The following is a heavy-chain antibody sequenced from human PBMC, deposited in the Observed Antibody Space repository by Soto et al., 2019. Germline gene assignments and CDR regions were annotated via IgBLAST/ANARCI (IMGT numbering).Heavy chain of an antibody. Sequence: PSETLSLTCSVSGASISSVSYYLGWIRQPPGKGLEWIGSIYYSGSAYYSPSLKSRVTMSVDTSKNQLSLELRSVTAADTAVYYCARLHCNSPNCVPLDPWGQGTQVTVSS. CDR1: GASISSVSYY. D-gene: IGHD2-2*01. CDR2: IYYSGSA. V-gene: IGHV4-39*01. J-gene: IGHJ5*02. CDR3: ARLHCNSPNCVPLDP.